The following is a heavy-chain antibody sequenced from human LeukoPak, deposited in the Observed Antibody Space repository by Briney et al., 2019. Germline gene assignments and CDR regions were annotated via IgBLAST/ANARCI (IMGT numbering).Heavy chain of an antibody. CDR2: ISSSGSTI. D-gene: IGHD4-11*01. Sequence: PGGSLRLSCVASGFTFSSYEMNWVRQAPGKGLEWVSYISSSGSTIYYADSVKGRFTISRDNAKNSLYLQMNSLRAEDTAVYYCASGLQVIDYWGQGTLVTVSS. CDR3: ASGLQVIDY. J-gene: IGHJ4*02. CDR1: GFTFSSYE. V-gene: IGHV3-48*03.